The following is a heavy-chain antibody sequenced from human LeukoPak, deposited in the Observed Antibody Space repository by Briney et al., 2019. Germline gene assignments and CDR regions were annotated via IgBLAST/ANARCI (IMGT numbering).Heavy chain of an antibody. V-gene: IGHV3-30*04. Sequence: GRSLRLSCAASGFTFSSYAMHWVRQAPGKGLEWVAVISYDGSNKYYADSVKGRFTISRGNSKNTLYLQMSSLRDEDTAVYYCARDRGYSYGPFDYWGQGTLVTVSS. J-gene: IGHJ4*02. CDR3: ARDRGYSYGPFDY. CDR1: GFTFSSYA. CDR2: ISYDGSNK. D-gene: IGHD5-18*01.